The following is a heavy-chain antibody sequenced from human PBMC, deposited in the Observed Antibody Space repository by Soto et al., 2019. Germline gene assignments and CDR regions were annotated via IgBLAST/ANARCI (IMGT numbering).Heavy chain of an antibody. D-gene: IGHD3-10*01. V-gene: IGHV1-2*02. CDR3: ARDRALYGSGSYYTFDY. J-gene: IGHJ4*02. Sequence: ASVKVSCKASGYTFTDYYMHWVRQAPGQGLEWMGWINPNSGGTNYAQKFQGRVTMTRDTSISTAYMELSSLRSEDTAVYYCARDRALYGSGSYYTFDYWGQGTLVTVSS. CDR2: INPNSGGT. CDR1: GYTFTDYY.